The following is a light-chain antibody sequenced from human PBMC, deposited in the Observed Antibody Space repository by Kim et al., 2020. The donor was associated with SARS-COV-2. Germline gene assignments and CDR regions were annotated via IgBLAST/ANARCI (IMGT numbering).Light chain of an antibody. CDR3: KSRGTSGNVV. CDR2: GKN. Sequence: SSGLTQDPAVSVALGQTVRITCRGDSLRSYYATWYQQKPGQAPVLVIYGKNNRPSGIPDRFSGSSSGNTASLTITGAQAEDEADYYCKSRGTSGNVVFGGGTQLTVL. CDR1: SLRSYY. J-gene: IGLJ2*01. V-gene: IGLV3-19*01.